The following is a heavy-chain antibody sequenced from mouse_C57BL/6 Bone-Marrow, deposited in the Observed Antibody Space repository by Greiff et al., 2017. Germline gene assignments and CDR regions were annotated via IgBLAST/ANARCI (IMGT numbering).Heavy chain of an antibody. CDR2: IDPSDSYT. D-gene: IGHD1-1*01. CDR3: ARGNYYGRPFAY. Sequence: QVQLQQPGAELVMPGASVKLSCKASGYTFTSYWMQWVKQRPGQGLEWIGEIDPSDSYTNYNQKLKGKSKLTVAKSSSTAYMQLSSLTSEDSAVYFCARGNYYGRPFAYWGQGTLVTVSA. J-gene: IGHJ3*01. CDR1: GYTFTSYW. V-gene: IGHV1-69*01.